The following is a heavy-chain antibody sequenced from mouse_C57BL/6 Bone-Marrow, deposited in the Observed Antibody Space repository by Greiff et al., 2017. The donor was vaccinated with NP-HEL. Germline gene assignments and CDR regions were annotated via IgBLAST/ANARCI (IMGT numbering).Heavy chain of an antibody. Sequence: EVKLMESGGGLVQPGGSLKLSCAASGFTFSDYYMYWVRQTPEKRLEWVAYISNGGGSTYYPDTVKGRFTISRDNAKNTLYLQMSRLKSEDTAMYYCASYGNYAWFAYWGQGTLVTVSA. CDR1: GFTFSDYY. CDR2: ISNGGGST. CDR3: ASYGNYAWFAY. D-gene: IGHD2-1*01. V-gene: IGHV5-12*01. J-gene: IGHJ3*01.